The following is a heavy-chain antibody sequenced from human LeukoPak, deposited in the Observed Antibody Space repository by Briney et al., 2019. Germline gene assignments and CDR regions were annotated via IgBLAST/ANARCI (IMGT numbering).Heavy chain of an antibody. V-gene: IGHV4-39*07. Sequence: SETLSLTCTVSGGSISSSSYYWGWIRQPPGKGLEWIGSIYYSGSTYYNPSLKSRVTISVDTSKNQFSLKLSSVTAADTAVYYCARRPYCSSTSCYIQAQDAFDIWGQGTMVTVSS. CDR3: ARRPYCSSTSCYIQAQDAFDI. D-gene: IGHD2-2*02. CDR1: GGSISSSSYY. J-gene: IGHJ3*02. CDR2: IYYSGST.